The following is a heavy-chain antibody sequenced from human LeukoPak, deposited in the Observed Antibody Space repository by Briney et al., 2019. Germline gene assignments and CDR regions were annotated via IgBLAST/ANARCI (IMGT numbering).Heavy chain of an antibody. CDR3: AREVYSNFEFGP. Sequence: SETLSLTCTVSGAPISSGGYYWTWIRQPAGKGLEWIGRIYTNGKTSYNPSLRSRVTISADTSKNQFSLNLSSVTAADTAVYYCAREVYSNFEFGPWGRGTLVTVSS. CDR2: IYTNGKT. D-gene: IGHD4-11*01. J-gene: IGHJ5*02. CDR1: GAPISSGGYY. V-gene: IGHV4-61*02.